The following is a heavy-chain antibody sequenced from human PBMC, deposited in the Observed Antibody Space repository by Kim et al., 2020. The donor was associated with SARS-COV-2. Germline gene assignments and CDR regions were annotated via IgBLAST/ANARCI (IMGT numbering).Heavy chain of an antibody. CDR2: INTNTGNP. D-gene: IGHD6-13*01. Sequence: ASVKVSCKASGYTFTSYAMNWVRQAPGQGLEWMGWINTNTGNPTYAQGFTGRFVFSLDTSVSTAYLQISSLKAEDTAVYYCARDYQESSSWYPDAFDIWGQGTMVTISS. J-gene: IGHJ3*02. CDR1: GYTFTSYA. V-gene: IGHV7-4-1*02. CDR3: ARDYQESSSWYPDAFDI.